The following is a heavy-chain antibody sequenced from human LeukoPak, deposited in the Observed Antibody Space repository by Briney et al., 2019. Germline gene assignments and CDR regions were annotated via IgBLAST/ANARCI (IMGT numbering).Heavy chain of an antibody. V-gene: IGHV3-48*04. J-gene: IGHJ4*02. D-gene: IGHD6-19*01. Sequence: PGGSLRLSCTASGFTFGDYAMSWVRQAPGKGLEWVSYISSSSSNIYHADSVKGRFAISRDNAKNSLHLQMNSLRAEDTAVYYCARVGRSGWTVDYWGQGTLVTVSS. CDR1: GFTFGDYA. CDR2: ISSSSSNI. CDR3: ARVGRSGWTVDY.